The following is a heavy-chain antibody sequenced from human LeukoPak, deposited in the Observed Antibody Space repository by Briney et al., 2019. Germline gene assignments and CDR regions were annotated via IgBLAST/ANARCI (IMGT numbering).Heavy chain of an antibody. J-gene: IGHJ6*02. CDR2: IKQDGSER. V-gene: IGHV3-7*01. Sequence: PGGSLRLSCAASGFTFSGFSMSWVRQSPTKGLEWVANIKQDGSERYYVDSVKGRFTISRDNAKNSLYLQMNSLRAEDTAVYYCARVPYGSGSYYGYYYGMDVWGQGTTVTVSS. CDR3: ARVPYGSGSYYGYYYGMDV. D-gene: IGHD3-10*01. CDR1: GFTFSGFS.